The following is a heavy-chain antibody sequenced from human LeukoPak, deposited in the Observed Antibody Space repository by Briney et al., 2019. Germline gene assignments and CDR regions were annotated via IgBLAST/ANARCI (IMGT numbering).Heavy chain of an antibody. D-gene: IGHD6-19*01. Sequence: GGSLRLSCAASGFTVSIYWMQCVRHARRKGLVWVSCINGDGSRTSYADSVKGRFTFSRDNAKNTLYLQMNSLRAEDTAVYYCARTFPGYSSGCPDYWGQGTLATVSS. V-gene: IGHV3-74*01. J-gene: IGHJ4*02. CDR3: ARTFPGYSSGCPDY. CDR2: INGDGSRT. CDR1: GFTVSIYW.